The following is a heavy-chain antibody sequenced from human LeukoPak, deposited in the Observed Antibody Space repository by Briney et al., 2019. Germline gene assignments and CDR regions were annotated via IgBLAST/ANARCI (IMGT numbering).Heavy chain of an antibody. J-gene: IGHJ4*02. D-gene: IGHD3-10*01. V-gene: IGHV3-23*01. CDR2: ISGSGGST. CDR1: GFTFSSYA. CDR3: ARDLRRGVGPDELDY. Sequence: GGSLRLSCAASGFTFSSYAMSWVRRAPGKGLEWVSAISGSGGSTYYADSVKGRFTISRDHTKNTLYLQMISLRAEDTAVYYCARDLRRGVGPDELDYWGQGTLVTV.